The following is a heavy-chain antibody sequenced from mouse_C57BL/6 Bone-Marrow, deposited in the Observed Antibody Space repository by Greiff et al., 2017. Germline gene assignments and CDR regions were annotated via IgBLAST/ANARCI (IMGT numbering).Heavy chain of an antibody. CDR3: AKSYCSSWYVDV. Sequence: QVQLQQSGAELARPGASVKLSCKASGYTFTSYGISWVKQRTGQGLEWIGEIYPRSGNTYYNEKFKGKATLTADKSSSTAYMELRSLTSEDSAVYFCAKSYCSSWYVDVWGTGTTVTVSS. V-gene: IGHV1-81*01. J-gene: IGHJ1*03. D-gene: IGHD2-12*01. CDR2: IYPRSGNT. CDR1: GYTFTSYG.